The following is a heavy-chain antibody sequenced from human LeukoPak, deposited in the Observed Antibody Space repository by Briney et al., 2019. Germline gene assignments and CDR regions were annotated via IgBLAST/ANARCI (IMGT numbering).Heavy chain of an antibody. Sequence: GASVKVSCKTSGYTFTAYFMHWVRQAPGQGLEWMGWINPNNGGTGYSQKFQGRVTMTRDTSITTAYMELSKLTSDDTAVYYCARSCSDRSCYGVHWGQGTLVTVSS. CDR2: INPNNGGT. CDR1: GYTFTAYF. CDR3: ARSCSDRSCYGVH. J-gene: IGHJ4*02. V-gene: IGHV1-2*02. D-gene: IGHD2-15*01.